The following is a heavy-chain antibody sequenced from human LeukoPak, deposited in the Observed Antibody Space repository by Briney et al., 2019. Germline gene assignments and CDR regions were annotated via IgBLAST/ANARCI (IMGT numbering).Heavy chain of an antibody. V-gene: IGHV3-23*01. J-gene: IGHJ4*02. CDR2: ISGSGGST. CDR1: GFTFSSYA. D-gene: IGHD1-26*01. CDR3: ARDLGGSYYVTLFDY. Sequence: GGSLRLSCAASGFTFSSYAMSWVRQAPGKGLEWVSAISGSGGSTYYADSVKGRFTISRDNSKNTLYLRMNSLRAEDTAVYYCARDLGGSYYVTLFDYWGQGTLVTVSS.